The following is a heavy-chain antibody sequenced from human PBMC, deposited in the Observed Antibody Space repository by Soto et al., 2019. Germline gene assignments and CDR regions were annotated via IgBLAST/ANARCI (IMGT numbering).Heavy chain of an antibody. Sequence: QVQLVESGGGVVQPGRSLRLSCAASGFTFSSYAMHWVRQAPGKGLEWVAVISYDGSNKYYADSVKGRFTISRDNSKNTLYLQMKSLRAEDTAVYYCARDLQLWSGYWYFDLWGRGTLVTVYS. V-gene: IGHV3-30-3*01. CDR2: ISYDGSNK. CDR3: ARDLQLWSGYWYFDL. CDR1: GFTFSSYA. J-gene: IGHJ2*01. D-gene: IGHD5-18*01.